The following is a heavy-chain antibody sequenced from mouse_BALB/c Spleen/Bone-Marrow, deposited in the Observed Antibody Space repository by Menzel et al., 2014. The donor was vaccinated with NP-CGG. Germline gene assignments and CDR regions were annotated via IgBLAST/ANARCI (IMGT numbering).Heavy chain of an antibody. Sequence: EVMLVESGGGLVEPGGSLKLSCATSGFTFSDYYMCWVRQTPEKRLEWVAYISNGGGSTYYPDTVKCRFTISRDDAKNTLYLQMSRLKSEDTAMYYCARHNYDETWFAYWGQGTLVTVSA. CDR1: GFTFSDYY. CDR2: ISNGGGST. J-gene: IGHJ3*01. D-gene: IGHD2-4*01. CDR3: ARHNYDETWFAY. V-gene: IGHV5-12*02.